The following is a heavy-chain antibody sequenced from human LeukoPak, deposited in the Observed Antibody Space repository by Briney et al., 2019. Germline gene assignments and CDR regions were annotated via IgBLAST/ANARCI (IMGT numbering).Heavy chain of an antibody. CDR3: ARGVEYSSSSSWFDP. D-gene: IGHD6-6*01. V-gene: IGHV4-34*01. Sequence: SETLSLTCAVYGGSFSGYYWSWIRQPPGKGLEWIGEINHSGSTNYNPSLKSRVTISVDTSKNQFSLKLSSVTAADTAVYYCARGVEYSSSSSWFDPWGQGTLDTASS. CDR2: INHSGST. CDR1: GGSFSGYY. J-gene: IGHJ5*02.